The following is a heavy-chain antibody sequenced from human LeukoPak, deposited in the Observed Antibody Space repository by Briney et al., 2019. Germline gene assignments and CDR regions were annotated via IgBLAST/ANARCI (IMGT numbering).Heavy chain of an antibody. CDR1: GGTFSSYA. J-gene: IGHJ6*03. CDR2: IIPIFGTA. CDR3: ARDGEYDSSGYYSYYYYYMDV. D-gene: IGHD3-22*01. Sequence: SVKVSCKASGGTFSSYAISWVRQAPGQGLEWVGGIIPIFGTANYAQKFQGRVTITTDESTSTAYMELSSLRSEDTAVYYCARDGEYDSSGYYSYYYYYMDVWGKGTTVTVSS. V-gene: IGHV1-69*05.